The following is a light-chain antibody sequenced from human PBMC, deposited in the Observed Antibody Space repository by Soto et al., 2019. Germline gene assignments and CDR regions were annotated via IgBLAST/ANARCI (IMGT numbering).Light chain of an antibody. CDR3: QQRSNWPLT. CDR1: QRVSSY. V-gene: IGKV3-11*01. CDR2: DAS. J-gene: IGKJ3*01. Sequence: EIVLTQSPATLSLSPGERATLSCRASQRVSSYLAWYQQKPGQAPRLLIYDASNRATGIPARFSGSGSGTDFTLTIRSLEPADFAVYYCQQRSNWPLTFGPGTKVDIK.